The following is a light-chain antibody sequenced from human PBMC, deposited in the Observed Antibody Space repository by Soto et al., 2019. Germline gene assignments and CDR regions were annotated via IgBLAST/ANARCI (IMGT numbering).Light chain of an antibody. CDR2: GNN. J-gene: IGLJ2*01. V-gene: IGLV1-40*01. CDR1: SSNIGAGYD. CDR3: QSYDSSLNGVV. Sequence: QYVLTQPPSVSGAPGQRVTISCTGSSSNIGAGYDVHWYQQIPGTAPKLLLYGNNNRPSGVPDRFSGSKSGTSASLAITGRQAEDEADYYCQSYDSSLNGVVFGGGTKLTVL.